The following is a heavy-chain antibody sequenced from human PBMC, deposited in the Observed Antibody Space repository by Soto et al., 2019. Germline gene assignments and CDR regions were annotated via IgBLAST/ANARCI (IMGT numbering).Heavy chain of an antibody. J-gene: IGHJ6*01. Sequence: GSLRLSCAASGFTVSSTAMNWVRQAPGKGLEWLSIISSSGAAHYADSVKGRFIISRDLSNNTLYLQINSLTADDTAMYYCARDGGCSVVLYGMDVWGQGTTVTVSS. V-gene: IGHV3-53*01. CDR1: GFTVSSTA. CDR2: ISSSGAA. D-gene: IGHD3-16*01. CDR3: ARDGGCSVVLYGMDV.